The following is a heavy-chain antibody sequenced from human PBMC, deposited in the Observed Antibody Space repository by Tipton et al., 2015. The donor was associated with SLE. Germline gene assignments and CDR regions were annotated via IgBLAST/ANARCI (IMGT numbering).Heavy chain of an antibody. CDR1: GGTFSSYT. CDR3: ARVGGGSYYFDY. J-gene: IGHJ4*02. V-gene: IGHV1-69*04. Sequence: QSGAEVKKPGSSVKVSCKASGGTFSSYTISWVRQAPGQGLEWMGRIIPILGIANYAQKFQGRVTITADKSTSTAYMELSSLRPEDTAVYYCARVGGGSYYFDYWGQGTLVTVSS. CDR2: IIPILGIA. D-gene: IGHD1-26*01.